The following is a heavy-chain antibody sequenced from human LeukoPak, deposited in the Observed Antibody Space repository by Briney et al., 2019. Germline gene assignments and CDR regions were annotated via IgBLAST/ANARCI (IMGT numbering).Heavy chain of an antibody. CDR2: IYYSGST. CDR3: ARKGAVAGTRWFDP. D-gene: IGHD6-19*01. J-gene: IGHJ5*02. Sequence: PSETLSLTRTVSGGSICSSSYYWGWIRQPPGKGLEWIGSIYYSGSTYYNPSLKSRVTISVDTSKNQFSLKLSSVTAADTAVYYCARKGAVAGTRWFDPWGQGTLVTVSS. CDR1: GGSICSSSYY. V-gene: IGHV4-39*01.